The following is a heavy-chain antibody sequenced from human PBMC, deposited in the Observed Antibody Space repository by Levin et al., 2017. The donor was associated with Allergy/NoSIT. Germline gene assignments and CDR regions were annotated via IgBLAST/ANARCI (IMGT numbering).Heavy chain of an antibody. CDR2: IYYSGST. Sequence: SETLSLTCTVSGGSISSSSYYWGWIRQPPGKGLEWIGSIYYSGSTYYNPSLKSRVTISVDTSKNQFSLKLSSVTAADTAVYYCARHDYSNYEWVYLENWFDPWGQGTLVTVSS. D-gene: IGHD4-11*01. CDR1: GGSISSSSYY. J-gene: IGHJ5*02. CDR3: ARHDYSNYEWVYLENWFDP. V-gene: IGHV4-39*01.